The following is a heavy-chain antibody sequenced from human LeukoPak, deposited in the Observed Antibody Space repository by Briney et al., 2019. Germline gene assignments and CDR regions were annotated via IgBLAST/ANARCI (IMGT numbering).Heavy chain of an antibody. CDR3: ARDNGYFSVDY. CDR2: IKQDESEK. D-gene: IGHD3-22*01. CDR1: GFTFSSYW. Sequence: GGSLRLSCAASGFTFSSYWMTWARQAPGRGLEWVANIKQDESEKYYGDSVRGRFTISRDNAQNSLYLQMNSLRAEDTAVYYCARDNGYFSVDYWGQGTLVTVSS. J-gene: IGHJ4*02. V-gene: IGHV3-7*01.